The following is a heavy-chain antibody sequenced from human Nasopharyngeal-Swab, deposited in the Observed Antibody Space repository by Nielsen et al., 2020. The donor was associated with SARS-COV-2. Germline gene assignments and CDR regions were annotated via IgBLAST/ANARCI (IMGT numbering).Heavy chain of an antibody. Sequence: GGSLRLSCAASGVTFSSYAIHWVRQAPGKGLEWVAVISYDGSNKYYADSVKGRFTISRDNSKNTLYLQMNSLRAEDTAVYYCARGYSSGWYYFDYWGQGTLVTVSS. V-gene: IGHV3-30*04. J-gene: IGHJ4*02. CDR2: ISYDGSNK. CDR1: GVTFSSYA. CDR3: ARGYSSGWYYFDY. D-gene: IGHD6-19*01.